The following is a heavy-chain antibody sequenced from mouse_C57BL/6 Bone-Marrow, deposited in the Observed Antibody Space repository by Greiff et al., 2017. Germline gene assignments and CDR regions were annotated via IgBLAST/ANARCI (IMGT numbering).Heavy chain of an antibody. D-gene: IGHD2-2*01. CDR3: ARDGYDEIFDV. CDR2: IYPYNGGT. Sequence: VHVKQSGPVPVKPGASVKMFCKASGYTLTDYYLNWVKQSHGKSLEWIGVIYPYNGGTSYNQKFKGQATLTVDQSSRPAHIEPNWMTSEDSAVYYGARDGYDEIFDVWGTGTTVTVSS. V-gene: IGHV1-19*01. CDR1: GYTLTDYY. J-gene: IGHJ1*03.